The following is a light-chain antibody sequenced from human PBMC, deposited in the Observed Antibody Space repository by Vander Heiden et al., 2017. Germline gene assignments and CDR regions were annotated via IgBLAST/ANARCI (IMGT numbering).Light chain of an antibody. J-gene: IGKJ5*01. Sequence: DIQMTQSPSSLSASVGDRVTITCQASQDISNYLNWYQQKPGKAPKLLIYDASNLETGVPSRFSGSGSGTDFTFTISSLQPEDFATYYCQQDDNLPRTFGQGTLMDIK. V-gene: IGKV1-33*01. CDR1: QDISNY. CDR2: DAS. CDR3: QQDDNLPRT.